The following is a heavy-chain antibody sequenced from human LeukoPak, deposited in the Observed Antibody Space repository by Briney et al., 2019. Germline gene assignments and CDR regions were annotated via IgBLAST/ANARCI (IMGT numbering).Heavy chain of an antibody. CDR2: IYYSGST. CDR3: ARASRSSGWYFLDAFDI. Sequence: SQTLSLTCTVSGGSISSGGYYWSWIRQHPGKGLEWIGYIYYSGSTYYNPSLKSRVTISVDTSKNQFSLKLSSVTAADTAVYYCARASRSSGWYFLDAFDIWGQGTMVTVSS. CDR1: GGSISSGGYY. J-gene: IGHJ3*02. V-gene: IGHV4-31*03. D-gene: IGHD6-19*01.